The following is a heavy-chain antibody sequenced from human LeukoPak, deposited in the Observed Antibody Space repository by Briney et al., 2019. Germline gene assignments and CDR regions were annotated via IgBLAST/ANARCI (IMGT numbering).Heavy chain of an antibody. CDR3: AKDSSSVVVITSCDY. V-gene: IGHV3-23*01. D-gene: IGHD3-22*01. Sequence: PGGSLRLSCAASGFTFNSYAMSSVRQAPGKGLEWVSIISGSGGSTFYADSVKVRFTISRDNSKNTLYLQMNSLRAEDTAIYYCAKDSSSVVVITSCDYWGQGTLVTVSS. CDR2: ISGSGGST. J-gene: IGHJ4*02. CDR1: GFTFNSYA.